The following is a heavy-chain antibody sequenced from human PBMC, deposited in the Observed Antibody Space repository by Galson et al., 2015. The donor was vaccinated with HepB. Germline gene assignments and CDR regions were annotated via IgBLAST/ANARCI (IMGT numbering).Heavy chain of an antibody. J-gene: IGHJ6*02. V-gene: IGHV3-21*06. CDR2: SSSSSNYI. CDR3: ARVDCSGAACQGFGMDV. D-gene: IGHD2-15*01. Sequence: SLRLSCAASGLTFSDYSMNWVRQAPGKGLEWVSSSSSSSNYIYYADSVRGRFTTFRDNAKNSLCLQMDSLRAEDTAMYYCARVDCSGAACQGFGMDVWGQGTAVTVSS. CDR1: GLTFSDYS.